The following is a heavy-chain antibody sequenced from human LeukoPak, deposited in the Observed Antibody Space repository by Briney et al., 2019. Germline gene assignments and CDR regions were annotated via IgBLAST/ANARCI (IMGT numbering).Heavy chain of an antibody. D-gene: IGHD3-10*01. CDR1: GGSTNSNY. Sequence: SETLSLACTVAGGSTNSNYWSWIRHAPGEGLGWIGYIYSSGSTNYNASLKSRVTISVDASKKEVSLKLRSVTGADTAVYYCARELVVSYDSGSSYVHAFDLWGQGTKITVSS. V-gene: IGHV4-59*01. CDR3: ARELVVSYDSGSSYVHAFDL. J-gene: IGHJ3*01. CDR2: IYSSGST.